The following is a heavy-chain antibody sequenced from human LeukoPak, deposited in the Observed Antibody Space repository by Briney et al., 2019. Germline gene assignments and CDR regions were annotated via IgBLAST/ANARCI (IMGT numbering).Heavy chain of an antibody. CDR1: GGSFSGYY. CDR2: INHSGST. D-gene: IGHD6-13*01. Sequence: SETLSLTCAVYGGSFSGYYWSWIRQPPGKGLEWIGEINHSGSTNYNPSLKSRVTISVDTSKNQFSLKLSSVIAADTAVYYCARGGHWQQLRSWGQGTLVTVSS. V-gene: IGHV4-34*01. J-gene: IGHJ4*02. CDR3: ARGGHWQQLRS.